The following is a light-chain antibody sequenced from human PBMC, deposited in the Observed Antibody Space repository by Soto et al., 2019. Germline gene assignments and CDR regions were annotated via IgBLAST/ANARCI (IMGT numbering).Light chain of an antibody. CDR2: GNS. J-gene: IGLJ1*01. V-gene: IGLV1-40*01. Sequence: QSALTQPPSVSVAPGQRVTISCTGSSSNIGAGYDVHWYQQLPGTAPKLLIYGNSNRPSGVPDRFSGSKSGTSASLAITGLQAEDEADYYCQSYDSSLSAHVFGTGTKVTVL. CDR1: SSNIGAGYD. CDR3: QSYDSSLSAHV.